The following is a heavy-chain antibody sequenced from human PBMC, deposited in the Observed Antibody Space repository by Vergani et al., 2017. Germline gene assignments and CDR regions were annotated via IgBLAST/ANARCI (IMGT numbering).Heavy chain of an antibody. J-gene: IGHJ4*02. CDR3: ARVGVDKGYCSGGSCFFDY. D-gene: IGHD2-15*01. V-gene: IGHV4-59*01. CDR2: IYYSGST. CDR1: GGSISSYY. Sequence: QLQLQESGSGLVKPSQTLSLTCTVSGGSISSYYWSWIRQPPGKGLEWIGYIYYSGSTNYNPSLKSRVTISVDTSKNQFSLKLSSVTAADTAVYYCARVGVDKGYCSGGSCFFDYWGQGTLVTVSS.